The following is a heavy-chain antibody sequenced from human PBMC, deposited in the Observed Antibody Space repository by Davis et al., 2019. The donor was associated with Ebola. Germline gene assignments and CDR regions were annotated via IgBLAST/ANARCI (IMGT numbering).Heavy chain of an antibody. CDR2: IYPTDSDT. V-gene: IGHV5-51*01. J-gene: IGHJ4*02. Sequence: GESLKISCKGSGYNFPNYWIAWVRQMPGKGLEWMGVIYPTDSDTRYSPSFQGQVTISADKSINTAYLQWSSLKASDTAMYYCARLYGGNAYFDYWGQGTLVTVSS. D-gene: IGHD4-23*01. CDR1: GYNFPNYW. CDR3: ARLYGGNAYFDY.